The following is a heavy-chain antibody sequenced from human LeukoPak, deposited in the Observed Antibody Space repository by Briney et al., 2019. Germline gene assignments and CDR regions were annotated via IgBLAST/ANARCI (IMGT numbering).Heavy chain of an antibody. CDR2: INPNSGGT. CDR3: ATSDYYDSSGPLVSY. J-gene: IGHJ4*02. V-gene: IGHV1-2*02. Sequence: ASVKVSCKASGYTFTGYYMHWVRQAPGQRLEWMGWINPNSGGTNYAQNFQCSVTMTRDTSISTAYMELSRLRSDDTAVYYCATSDYYDSSGPLVSYWGQGTLVTVSS. D-gene: IGHD3-22*01. CDR1: GYTFTGYY.